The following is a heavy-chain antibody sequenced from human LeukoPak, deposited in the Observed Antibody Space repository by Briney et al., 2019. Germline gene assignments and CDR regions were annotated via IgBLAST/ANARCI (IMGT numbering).Heavy chain of an antibody. CDR1: GGSINSYY. CDR2: IYTSGSS. D-gene: IGHD4-17*01. V-gene: IGHV4-4*07. Sequence: TETLSLTCTVSGGSINSYYWSWIRQPAGKGLEWIGRIYTSGSSNYNPSLKSRVTMSVDTSKNQFSLRLTSVTAADTAVYYCARAAYGDYRYYYFYLDVWGKGTTVTVSS. J-gene: IGHJ6*03. CDR3: ARAAYGDYRYYYFYLDV.